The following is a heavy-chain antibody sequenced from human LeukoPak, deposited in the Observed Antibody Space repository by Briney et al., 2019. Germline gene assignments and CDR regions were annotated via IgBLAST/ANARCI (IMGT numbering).Heavy chain of an antibody. CDR3: ATGRGYDFWSDLDY. CDR1: RYTLTELS. J-gene: IGHJ4*02. V-gene: IGHV1-24*01. CDR2: FDPEDGET. D-gene: IGHD3-3*01. Sequence: ASVKVSCKVSRYTLTELSMHWVRQAPGKGLEWMGGFDPEDGETIYAQKFQGRVTMTEDTSTDTAYMELSSLRPEDTAVYYCATGRGYDFWSDLDYWGQGTLVTVSS.